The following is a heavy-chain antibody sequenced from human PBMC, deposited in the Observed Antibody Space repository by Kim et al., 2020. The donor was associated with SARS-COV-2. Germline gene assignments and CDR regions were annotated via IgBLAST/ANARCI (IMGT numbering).Heavy chain of an antibody. J-gene: IGHJ4*02. CDR2: ISGSGGST. V-gene: IGHV3-23*01. Sequence: GGSLRLSCAASGFTFSSYAMSWVRQAPGKGLEWVSAISGSGGSTYYADSVKGRFTISRDNSKNTLYLQMNSLRAEDTAVYYCAEPPDIVGATGVGGPYYFDYWGQGTLVTVSS. CDR1: GFTFSSYA. CDR3: AEPPDIVGATGVGGPYYFDY. D-gene: IGHD1-26*01.